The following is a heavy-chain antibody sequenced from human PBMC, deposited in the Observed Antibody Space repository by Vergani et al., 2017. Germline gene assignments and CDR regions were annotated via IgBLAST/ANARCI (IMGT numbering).Heavy chain of an antibody. V-gene: IGHV4-34*01. Sequence: QVQLQQWGAGLLKPSETLSLTCAVYGGSFSGYYWSWIRQPPGKGLEGIGEINHSGSTNYNPSLKSRVTISVDTSKNQFSLKLSSVTAADTAVYYCARGPTYYDFWSGYYGWWFDPWGQGTLVTVSS. CDR1: GGSFSGYY. CDR3: ARGPTYYDFWSGYYGWWFDP. D-gene: IGHD3-3*01. CDR2: INHSGST. J-gene: IGHJ5*02.